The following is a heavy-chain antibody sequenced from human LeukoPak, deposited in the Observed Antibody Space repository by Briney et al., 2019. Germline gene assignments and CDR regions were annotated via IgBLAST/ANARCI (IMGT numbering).Heavy chain of an antibody. J-gene: IGHJ5*02. CDR3: AREISGSYFGVWFDP. Sequence: PSETLSLTCTVSGGSVSNYYWSWIRQPAGRGVEWIGRIYSSGSTEYNPSLNSRVTMSVDTSKNQFSLKLRSVTAADTAVYYCAREISGSYFGVWFDPWGQGTLVTVSS. CDR1: GGSVSNYY. CDR2: IYSSGST. D-gene: IGHD1-26*01. V-gene: IGHV4-4*07.